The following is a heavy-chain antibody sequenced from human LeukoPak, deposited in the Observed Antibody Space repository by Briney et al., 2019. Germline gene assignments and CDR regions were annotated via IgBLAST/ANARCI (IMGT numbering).Heavy chain of an antibody. D-gene: IGHD3-10*01. Sequence: PGGSLRLSCAASGFTFSSYGMHWVRQAPGKGLEWVAVISYDGSNKYYADSVKGRFTISRDNSKNTLYLQMNSLRAEDTAVYYCAKAPGYSDYYGIDVWGKGTTVTVSS. CDR3: AKAPGYSDYYGIDV. CDR1: GFTFSSYG. CDR2: ISYDGSNK. J-gene: IGHJ6*04. V-gene: IGHV3-30*18.